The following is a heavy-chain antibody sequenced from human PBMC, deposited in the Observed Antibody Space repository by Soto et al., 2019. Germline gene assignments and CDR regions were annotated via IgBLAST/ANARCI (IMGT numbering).Heavy chain of an antibody. V-gene: IGHV4-34*01. D-gene: IGHD1-26*01. Sequence: ASETLSLTCAVYGGSFSGYYWSWIRQPPGKGLEWIGEINHSGSTNYNPSLKSRVTISVDTSKNQFSLKLSSVTAADTAVYYCARERRIVGALNWFDPWGQGTLVTVSS. CDR2: INHSGST. CDR1: GGSFSGYY. CDR3: ARERRIVGALNWFDP. J-gene: IGHJ5*02.